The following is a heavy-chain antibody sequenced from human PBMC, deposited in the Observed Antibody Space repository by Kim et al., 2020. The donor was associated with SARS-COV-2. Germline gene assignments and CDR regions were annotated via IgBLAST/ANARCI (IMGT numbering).Heavy chain of an antibody. CDR1: GFTFSSYS. CDR3: AIEPYFNRLTDFDI. J-gene: IGHJ3*02. V-gene: IGHV3-48*04. Sequence: GGSLRLSCAASGFTFSSYSMNWVRQAPGKGLEWASYISSSSSTIYYADSVKGRFTISRDNAKNSLYLQMNSLRAEDTAVYYCAIEPYFNRLTDFDIWGQGTMVTGSS. CDR2: ISSSSSTI. D-gene: IGHD3-9*01.